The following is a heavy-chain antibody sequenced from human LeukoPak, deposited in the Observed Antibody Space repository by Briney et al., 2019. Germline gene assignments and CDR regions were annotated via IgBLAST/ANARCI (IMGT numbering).Heavy chain of an antibody. D-gene: IGHD6-19*01. CDR3: ARRAGTLYYYYYYMDV. Sequence: PSETLSLTCAVYGGSFSGYYWSWIRQPPGKGLEWIGEINHSGSTNYNPSLKSRVTISVDTSKNQFSLKLSSVTAADTAVYYCARRAGTLYYYYYYMDVWGKGTTATVSS. V-gene: IGHV4-34*01. CDR1: GGSFSGYY. J-gene: IGHJ6*03. CDR2: INHSGST.